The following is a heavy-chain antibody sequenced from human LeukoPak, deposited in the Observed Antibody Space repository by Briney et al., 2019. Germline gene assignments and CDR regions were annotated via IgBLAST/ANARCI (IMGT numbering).Heavy chain of an antibody. D-gene: IGHD5/OR15-5a*01. CDR1: GGSFSGYY. CDR3: ARVSRVPYYYYGMDV. V-gene: IGHV4-34*01. CDR2: INQSGST. Sequence: SETLSLTCAVYGGSFSGYYWSWIRQPPGKGLEWLGEINQSGSTNYNPSLKSRVTISVDTSKNQFSLKLSSVTAADTAVYYCARVSRVPYYYYGMDVWGQGTTVTVSS. J-gene: IGHJ6*02.